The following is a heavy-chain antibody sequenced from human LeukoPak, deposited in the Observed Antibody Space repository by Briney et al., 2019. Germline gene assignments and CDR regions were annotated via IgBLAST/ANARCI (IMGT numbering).Heavy chain of an antibody. CDR1: GLIFGSYW. CDR2: IGQDGTET. Sequence: GGSLRLSCAASGLIFGSYWVTWVRQAPGKGLEWVANIGQDGTETVYVGSVKGRFTISRDNARKLLCLQMNSLRADDTAVYYCAIPSSYDGSRYYHAYWGQGTLVSVSS. D-gene: IGHD3-22*01. CDR3: AIPSSYDGSRYYHAY. V-gene: IGHV3-7*01. J-gene: IGHJ4*02.